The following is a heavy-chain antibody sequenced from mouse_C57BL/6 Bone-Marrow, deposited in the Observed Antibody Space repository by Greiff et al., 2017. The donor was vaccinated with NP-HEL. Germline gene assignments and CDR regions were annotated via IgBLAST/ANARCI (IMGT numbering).Heavy chain of an antibody. D-gene: IGHD4-1*01. V-gene: IGHV5-6*02. CDR3: ARQKLGRGMDY. Sequence: EVMLVESGGDLVKPGGSLKLSCAASGFTFSSYGMSWVRQTPDKRLEWVATISSGGSYTYYPDSVKGRFTISRDNAKNTLYLQMSSLTSEETAMYYCARQKLGRGMDYWGQGTSVTVSS. CDR1: GFTFSSYG. CDR2: ISSGGSYT. J-gene: IGHJ4*01.